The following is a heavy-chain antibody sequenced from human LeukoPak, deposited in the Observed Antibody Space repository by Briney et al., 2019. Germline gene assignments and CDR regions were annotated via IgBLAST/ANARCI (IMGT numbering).Heavy chain of an antibody. Sequence: ETLSVTCAVSGGSISSSNWWSWVRQPPGKGLEWIGEIYHSGSTNYNPSLKSRVTISVDKSKNQFSLKLSSVTAADTAVYYCARGPYYYDSSGYYIPYYGMDVWSQENTVTVSS. V-gene: IGHV4-4*02. D-gene: IGHD3-22*01. CDR2: IYHSGST. CDR1: GGSISSSNW. J-gene: IGHJ6*02. CDR3: ARGPYYYDSSGYYIPYYGMDV.